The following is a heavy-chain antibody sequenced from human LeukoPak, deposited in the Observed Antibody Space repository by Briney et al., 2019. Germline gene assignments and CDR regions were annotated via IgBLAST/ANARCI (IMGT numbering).Heavy chain of an antibody. J-gene: IGHJ4*02. CDR3: ARVRGRWLQTPGYFDY. D-gene: IGHD5-24*01. V-gene: IGHV4-39*07. Sequence: NSSETLSLTCTVSGGSISSGGYYWSWIRQPPGKGLEWIGEINHSGSTNYNPSLKSRVTISVDASKNQFSLKLSSVTAADTAVYYCARVRGRWLQTPGYFDYWGQVTLVTVSS. CDR2: INHSGST. CDR1: GGSISSGGYY.